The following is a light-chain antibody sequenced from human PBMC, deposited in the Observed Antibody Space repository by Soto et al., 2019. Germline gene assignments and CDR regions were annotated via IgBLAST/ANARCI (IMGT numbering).Light chain of an antibody. CDR1: QYISKY. CDR3: QHYGRPPLIT. CDR2: DAS. Sequence: EIVMPQCPATLSLSPGEGATLSCRASQYISKYVAWAHQRPGQAPRLLTYDASTRATGIPDRFSGSGSGTEYTLTIGRLEPDDFALFYRQHYGRPPLITFARGTRVEL. J-gene: IGKJ5*01. V-gene: IGKV3-20*01.